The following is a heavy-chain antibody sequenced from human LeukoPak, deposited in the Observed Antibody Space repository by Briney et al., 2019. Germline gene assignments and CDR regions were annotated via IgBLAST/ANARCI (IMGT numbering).Heavy chain of an antibody. D-gene: IGHD2-2*01. CDR2: ISSSGSTI. CDR3: AREVYCSSTSCYGSWFDP. J-gene: IGHJ5*02. Sequence: GGPLRLSCAASGFTLSSYEMNWVRQAPGKGLEWVSYISSSGSTIHYADSVKGRFTISRDNAKNSLYLQMNSLRAEDTAVYYCAREVYCSSTSCYGSWFDPWGQGTLVTVSS. V-gene: IGHV3-48*03. CDR1: GFTLSSYE.